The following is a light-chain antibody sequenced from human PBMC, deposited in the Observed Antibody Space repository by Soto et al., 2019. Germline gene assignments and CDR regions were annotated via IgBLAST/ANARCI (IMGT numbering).Light chain of an antibody. J-gene: IGKJ1*01. V-gene: IGKV3-20*01. CDR3: QQYNNWPRT. CDR1: QSVSSSY. CDR2: GAS. Sequence: EIVLTQSPGTLSLSPGERATLSCRASQSVSSSYLAWYQQKPGQAPRLLIYGASSRATGIPDRFSGSGSGTDFTLTISRLEPEDFAVYYCQQYNNWPRTFGQGTKVEI.